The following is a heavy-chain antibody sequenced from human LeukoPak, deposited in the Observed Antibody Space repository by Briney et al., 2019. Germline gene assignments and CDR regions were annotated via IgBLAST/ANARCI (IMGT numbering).Heavy chain of an antibody. CDR2: YYSGST. CDR1: GDSISGYY. Sequence: SETLSLTCTVSGDSISGYYWTWIRQPPGKGLEWIGYYYSGSTNYNPSLNSRVTISLDPSQNQFSLKLSSVTAADTAVYYCARRGNGIAAAGTFWFDPWGQGTLVTVSS. D-gene: IGHD6-13*01. CDR3: ARRGNGIAAAGTFWFDP. V-gene: IGHV4-59*12. J-gene: IGHJ5*02.